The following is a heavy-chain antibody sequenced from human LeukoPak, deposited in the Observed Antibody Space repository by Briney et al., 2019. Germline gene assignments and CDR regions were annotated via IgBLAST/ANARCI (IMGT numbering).Heavy chain of an antibody. CDR3: AKELQMATIKDDSSYFDY. CDR1: GFTFSSYG. CDR2: IWYDGSNK. D-gene: IGHD5-24*01. J-gene: IGHJ4*02. V-gene: IGHV3-33*06. Sequence: GSLRLSCAASGFTFSSYGMHWVRQAPGKGLEWVAVIWYDGSNKYYADSVKGRFTISRDNSKNTLYLQMNSLRAEDTAVYYCAKELQMATIKDDSSYFDYWGQGTLVTVSS.